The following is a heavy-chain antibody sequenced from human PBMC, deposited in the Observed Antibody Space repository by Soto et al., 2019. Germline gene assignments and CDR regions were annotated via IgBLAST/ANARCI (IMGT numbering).Heavy chain of an antibody. CDR1: GLTFSSYG. CDR3: AKDRKVEVAGGGNKPQN. Sequence: PGGSLRLPFAASGLTFSSYGMHWARQAPGKGLEWWAVISYDGSNKYYADSVKGRFTISRDNSKNTLYLQMNSLRAEDTAVYYCAKDRKVEVAGGGNKPQNWGQGTLVTVSS. V-gene: IGHV3-30*18. CDR2: ISYDGSNK. J-gene: IGHJ4*02. D-gene: IGHD6-19*01.